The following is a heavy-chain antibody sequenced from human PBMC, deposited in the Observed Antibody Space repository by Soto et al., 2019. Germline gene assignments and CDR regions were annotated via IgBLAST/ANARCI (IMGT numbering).Heavy chain of an antibody. CDR1: GFTFGSFQ. J-gene: IGHJ4*02. D-gene: IGHD2-2*01. CDR3: AREAASGVWFAGGCFAL. Sequence: GGSLRLSCEASGFTFGSFQMNWVRQAPGRGLEWISHISGSGDTIYYADSVKGRFTISRDNAKDSLDLHMNSLRAEDTGVYFCAREAASGVWFAGGCFALWRQRTQVSVSS. V-gene: IGHV3-48*03. CDR2: ISGSGDTI.